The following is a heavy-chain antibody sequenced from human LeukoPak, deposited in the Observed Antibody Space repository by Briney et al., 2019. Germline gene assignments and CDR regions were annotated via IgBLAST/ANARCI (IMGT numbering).Heavy chain of an antibody. V-gene: IGHV3-23*01. D-gene: IGHD5-18*01. CDR3: ARASMWIQLANDY. CDR1: GFTFSSYG. J-gene: IGHJ4*02. Sequence: GGSLRLSCAASGFTFSSYGMSWVRQAPGKGLEWVSGISANGGSTYYADSVKGRFTISRDNSKNTLYLQMNSLRAADTAVYYCARASMWIQLANDYWGQGTLVTVSS. CDR2: ISANGGST.